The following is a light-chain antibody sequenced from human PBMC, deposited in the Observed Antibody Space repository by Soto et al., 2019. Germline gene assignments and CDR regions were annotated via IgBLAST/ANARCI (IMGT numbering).Light chain of an antibody. V-gene: IGKV3-20*01. Sequence: EIVLTQSPGTLSLSPGERATLSCRASQSLSSTFLAWYQQKPGQAPRLLISGASSRATGIPDRFIGSGSATHFTLTISRLEPEDFAADHCQQYGNSPPTFGGGTKVEI. CDR2: GAS. CDR3: QQYGNSPPT. J-gene: IGKJ4*01. CDR1: QSLSSTF.